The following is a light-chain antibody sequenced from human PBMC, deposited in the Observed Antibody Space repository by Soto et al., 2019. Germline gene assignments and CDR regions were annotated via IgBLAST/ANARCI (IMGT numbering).Light chain of an antibody. Sequence: DIVMTQSPATLSVSPGDRATLSCRASQSVSSNLAWYQQKPGQAPTLLIYVASTRATGIPARFSGSGSGTEFTLPISSLQPEDFAAYYCQQYHNWPPMAFGQGTKVEIK. J-gene: IGKJ1*01. V-gene: IGKV3-15*01. CDR3: QQYHNWPPMA. CDR1: QSVSSN. CDR2: VAS.